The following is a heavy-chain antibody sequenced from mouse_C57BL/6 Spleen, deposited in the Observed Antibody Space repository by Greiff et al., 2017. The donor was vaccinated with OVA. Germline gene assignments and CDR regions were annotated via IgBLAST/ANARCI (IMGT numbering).Heavy chain of an antibody. Sequence: VQLKESGGGLVKPGGSLKLSCAASGFTFSDYGMHWVRQAPEKGLEWVAYISSGSSTIYYADTVKGRFTISRDNAKNTLFLQMTSLRSEDTAMYYCARISGGYAMDYWGQGTSVTVSS. V-gene: IGHV5-17*01. CDR2: ISSGSSTI. J-gene: IGHJ4*01. CDR1: GFTFSDYG. CDR3: ARISGGYAMDY.